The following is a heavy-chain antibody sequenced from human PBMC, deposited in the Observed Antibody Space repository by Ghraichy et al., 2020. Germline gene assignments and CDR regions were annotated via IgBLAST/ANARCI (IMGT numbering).Heavy chain of an antibody. CDR1: GDSITSDGYY. V-gene: IGHV4-31*03. D-gene: IGHD1-26*01. J-gene: IGHJ5*02. CDR2: IYHNGRT. CDR3: ARGAGYSETVDP. Sequence: SETLSLTCTVSGDSITSDGYYWTWIRQHPGKGLEWIGYIYHNGRTFYNPSLKSRISMSVDRSLNQFSLKLPSVTAADTAVYFCARGAGYSETVDPWGQGTLVTVSS.